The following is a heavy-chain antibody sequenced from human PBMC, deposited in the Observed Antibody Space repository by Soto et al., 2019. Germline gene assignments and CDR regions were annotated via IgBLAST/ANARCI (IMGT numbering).Heavy chain of an antibody. V-gene: IGHV4-34*02. CDR2: LNDSGST. CDR3: ARGEGRFQF. J-gene: IGHJ1*01. CDR1: GGSFRGYY. Sequence: QVQLQQWGAGLLKPSEAMSLTCAVYGGSFRGYYWSWIRQPPGQGLEWIGELNDSGSTNYNPSLKMRFTRLVGTSKNQFALRLTSLTAAATAVYYCARGEGRFQFWGQGTLVTVSS.